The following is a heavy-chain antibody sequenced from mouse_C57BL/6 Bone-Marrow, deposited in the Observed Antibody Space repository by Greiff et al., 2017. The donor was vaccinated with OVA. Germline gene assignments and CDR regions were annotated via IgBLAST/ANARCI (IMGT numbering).Heavy chain of an antibody. V-gene: IGHV1-55*01. D-gene: IGHD1-1*01. Sequence: QVQLQQSGAELVKPGASVKMSCTASGYTFTSSWMTWVKQRPGQGLEWIGDIYPGSGSTNYNEKFKSKATLTVDTSSSTAYMQLSSLTSEDSAVYYYARRGFYYYGSGAWFAYWGKGTLVTVAA. J-gene: IGHJ3*01. CDR1: GYTFTSSW. CDR2: IYPGSGST. CDR3: ARRGFYYYGSGAWFAY.